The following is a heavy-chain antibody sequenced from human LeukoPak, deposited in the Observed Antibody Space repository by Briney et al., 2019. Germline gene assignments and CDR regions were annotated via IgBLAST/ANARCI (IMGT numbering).Heavy chain of an antibody. CDR2: INPNSGGT. CDR3: ARELNYDSSGYYFDY. D-gene: IGHD3-22*01. Sequence: ASVKASCTASGYTFTVYFMHWVRQAPGQGLEWMGWINPNSGGTNYAQRFQGRVTMTRDTSISTAYMELSRLRSDDTAVYYCARELNYDSSGYYFDYWGQGTLVTVSS. V-gene: IGHV1-2*02. CDR1: GYTFTVYF. J-gene: IGHJ4*02.